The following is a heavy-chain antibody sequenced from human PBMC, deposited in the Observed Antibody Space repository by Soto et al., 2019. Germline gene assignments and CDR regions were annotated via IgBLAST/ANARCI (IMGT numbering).Heavy chain of an antibody. CDR2: IYYSGST. Sequence: SCKASGYTFTSYGISWIRQPPGKGLEWIGYIYYSGSTNYNPSLKSRVTISVDTSKNQFSLKLSSVTAADTAVYYCARGGSSTGNYYYYGMDVWGQGTTVTVSS. J-gene: IGHJ6*02. CDR1: GYTFTSYG. D-gene: IGHD6-6*01. CDR3: ARGGSSTGNYYYYGMDV. V-gene: IGHV4-59*01.